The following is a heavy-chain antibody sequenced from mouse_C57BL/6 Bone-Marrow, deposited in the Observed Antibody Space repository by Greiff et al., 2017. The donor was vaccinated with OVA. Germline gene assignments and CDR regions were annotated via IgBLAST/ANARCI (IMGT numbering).Heavy chain of an antibody. CDR2: IWRGGST. CDR1: GFSLTSYG. V-gene: IGHV2-5*01. CDR3: AKTSTGTGYYFDY. J-gene: IGHJ2*01. Sequence: VMLVESGPGLVQPSQSLSITCTVSGFSLTSYGVHWVRQSPGKGLEWLGVIWRGGSTDYNAAFMSRLSITKDNSKSQVFFKMNSLQADDTAIYYCAKTSTGTGYYFDYWGQGTTLTVSS. D-gene: IGHD4-1*02.